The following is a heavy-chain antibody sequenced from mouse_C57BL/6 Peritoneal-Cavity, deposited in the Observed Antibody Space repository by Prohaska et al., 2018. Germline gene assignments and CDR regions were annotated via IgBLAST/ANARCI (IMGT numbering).Heavy chain of an antibody. V-gene: IGHV2-5*01. Sequence: SPGKGLEWLGVIWRGGSTDYNAAFMYRLSITKDNSKSQVFFKMNSLQAEDTAIYYCAKKGYYEYFDVWGTGTTVTVSS. CDR3: AKKGYYEYFDV. D-gene: IGHD1-1*01. CDR2: IWRGGST. J-gene: IGHJ1*03.